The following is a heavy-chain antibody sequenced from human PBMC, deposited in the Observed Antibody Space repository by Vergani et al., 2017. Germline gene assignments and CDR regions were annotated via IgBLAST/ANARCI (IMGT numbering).Heavy chain of an antibody. CDR2: IYTSGST. CDR1: GGSISSGSYY. J-gene: IGHJ5*02. V-gene: IGHV4-61*02. D-gene: IGHD2-21*02. CDR3: ARHRLAYCGGDGWT. Sequence: QVQLQESGPGLVKPSQTLSLTCTVSGGSISSGSYYWSWIRQPAGKGLEWIGRIYTSGSTNYNPSLKSRVTISVDTSKNQFSLKLSSVTAADTAVYYCARHRLAYCGGDGWTWGQGTLVTVSS.